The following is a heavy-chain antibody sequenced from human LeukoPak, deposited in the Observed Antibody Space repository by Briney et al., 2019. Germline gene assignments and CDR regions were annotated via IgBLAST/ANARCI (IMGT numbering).Heavy chain of an antibody. CDR3: ASGPIGPRIVDY. V-gene: IGHV3-21*01. D-gene: IGHD3-10*01. Sequence: PGGSLRLSCAASGFTFSSYSMNWVRQAPGKGLEWVSSISSSSSYIHYADSVKGRFTISRDNAKNSLYLQMNSLRAEDTAVYYCASGPIGPRIVDYWGQEPWSPSPQ. CDR2: ISSSSSYI. J-gene: IGHJ4*01. CDR1: GFTFSSYS.